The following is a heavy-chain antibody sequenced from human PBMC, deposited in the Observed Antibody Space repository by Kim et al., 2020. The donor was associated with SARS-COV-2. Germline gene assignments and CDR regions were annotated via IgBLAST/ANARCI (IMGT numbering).Heavy chain of an antibody. V-gene: IGHV4-59*08. D-gene: IGHD3-3*01. J-gene: IGHJ3*01. CDR3: ARRGRGAVVSIWDFDV. CDR2: IYDSGST. Sequence: SETLSLTCTVSGGSISSYSLIWIRQPPGKGLEWIGYIYDSGSTNYNPSLKSRVIITVDTSKNQFSLKLSPVTAADTAVFYCARRGRGAVVSIWDFDVWVQGTMLTVSS. CDR1: GGSISSYS.